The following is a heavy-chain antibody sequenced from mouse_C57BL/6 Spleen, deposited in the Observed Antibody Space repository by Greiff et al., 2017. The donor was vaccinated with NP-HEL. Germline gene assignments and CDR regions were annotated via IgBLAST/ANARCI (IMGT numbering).Heavy chain of an antibody. J-gene: IGHJ3*01. V-gene: IGHV1-26*01. CDR2: INPNNGGT. D-gene: IGHD5-1*01. Sequence: VQLQQSGPELVKPGASVKISCKASGYTFTDYYMNWVKQSHGKSLEWIGDINPNNGGTSYNQKFKGKATLTVDKSSSTAYMELRSLTSEDSAVYYCARRRVPAWFAYWGQGTLVTVSA. CDR3: ARRRVPAWFAY. CDR1: GYTFTDYY.